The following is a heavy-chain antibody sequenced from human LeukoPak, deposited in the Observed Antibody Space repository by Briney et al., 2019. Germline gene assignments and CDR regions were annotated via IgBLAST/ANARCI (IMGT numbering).Heavy chain of an antibody. CDR1: GGSISSGGYS. J-gene: IGHJ4*02. CDR2: IYHSGST. CDR3: ATELTGGRGVDY. Sequence: SETLSLTCAVSGGSISSGGYSWSWIRQPPGKGLEWIGYIYHSGSTYYNPSLKSRVTISVDRSKNQFSLKLSSVTAADTAVYYCATELTGGRGVDYWGQGTLVTVSS. V-gene: IGHV4-30-2*01. D-gene: IGHD2-8*02.